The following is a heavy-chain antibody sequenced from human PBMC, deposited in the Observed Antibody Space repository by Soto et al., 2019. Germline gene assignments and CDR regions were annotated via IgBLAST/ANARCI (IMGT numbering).Heavy chain of an antibody. Sequence: PEGSLRLSCAASGFTFSSYAMSWVRQAPGKGLESVSAISGSGGSTYYADSVKGRFTISRDNSKNTLYLQMNSLRAEDTAVYYCAKDYYYDSSGYPSPAPPHDGFDIWGQGTMVTVAS. D-gene: IGHD3-22*01. CDR3: AKDYYYDSSGYPSPAPPHDGFDI. CDR2: ISGSGGST. CDR1: GFTFSSYA. V-gene: IGHV3-23*01. J-gene: IGHJ3*02.